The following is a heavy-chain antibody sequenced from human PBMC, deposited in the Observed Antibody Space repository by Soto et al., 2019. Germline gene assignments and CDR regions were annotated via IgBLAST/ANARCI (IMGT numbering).Heavy chain of an antibody. Sequence: QVQLMQSGAEVKKPGASVKVSCKASGDTFTEYYIHCVRQAPGQGLEWMGTVNPSGGHTTYAQHFLGRVTMPTNTANSTLYRELTSMTSEDTAVYYCSRGGHVVVVTAALDYWGQGNLVTVSS. J-gene: IGHJ4*02. D-gene: IGHD2-21*02. CDR3: SRGGHVVVVTAALDY. V-gene: IGHV1-46*01. CDR1: GDTFTEYY. CDR2: VNPSGGHT.